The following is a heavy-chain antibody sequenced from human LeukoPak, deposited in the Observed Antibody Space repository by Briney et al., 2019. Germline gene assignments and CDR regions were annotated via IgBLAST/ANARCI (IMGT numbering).Heavy chain of an antibody. D-gene: IGHD3-10*01. CDR2: ISGSGGVISASGGAT. CDR3: AKHFGSGTYYNYLDQ. J-gene: IGHJ4*02. V-gene: IGHV3-23*01. Sequence: PGGSLRLSCVASGFTFSNYAMSWVRRAPGKGLEWVSVISGSGGVISASGGATYYAESARGRLTISRDNSENTLYLQLNSLRAEDTAVYYCAKHFGSGTYYNYLDQWGQGTLVTVSS. CDR1: GFTFSNYA.